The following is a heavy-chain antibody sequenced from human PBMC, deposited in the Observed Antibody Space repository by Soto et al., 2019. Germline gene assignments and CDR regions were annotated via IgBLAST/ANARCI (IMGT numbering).Heavy chain of an antibody. Sequence: GGSLRLSCAASGFTVSSNYMSWVRQAPGKGLEWVSVIYSGGSTYYADSVKGRFTISRDNSKNTLYLQMNSLRAEDTAVYYCARAPWYSRNYYFDYWGQGTLVTVSS. CDR3: ARAPWYSRNYYFDY. D-gene: IGHD6-13*01. CDR2: IYSGGST. CDR1: GFTVSSNY. V-gene: IGHV3-66*01. J-gene: IGHJ4*02.